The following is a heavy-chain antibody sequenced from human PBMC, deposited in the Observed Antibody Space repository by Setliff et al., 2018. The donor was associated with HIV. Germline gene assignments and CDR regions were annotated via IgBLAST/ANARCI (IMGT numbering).Heavy chain of an antibody. CDR1: GFTFSDYW. J-gene: IGHJ4*02. D-gene: IGHD1-1*01. CDR3: VRDGNVGWNDLDH. V-gene: IGHV3-7*01. Sequence: GGSLRLSCAASGFTFSDYWMSWVRQAPGKGLEWVASIKEGGSEKYYVASVKGRFTMSRDNAKNSLYLQMNSLRAEDTAIYFCVRDGNVGWNDLDHWGQGTLVTVSS. CDR2: IKEGGSEK.